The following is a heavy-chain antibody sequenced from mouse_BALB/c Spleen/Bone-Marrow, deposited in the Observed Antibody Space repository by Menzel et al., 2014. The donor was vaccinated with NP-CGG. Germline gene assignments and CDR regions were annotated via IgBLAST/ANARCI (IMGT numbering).Heavy chain of an antibody. D-gene: IGHD1-1*01. Sequence: VMLVELGPGLVAPSQSLSIPCTVSGFSLSRYSIHWVRQPPGKGLEWLGMIWGGGSTDYNSALKSRLSISKDNSKSQVFLKMNSLQTDDTAMYYCARRNSSYVGAMDYWGQGTSVTVSS. CDR1: GFSLSRYS. V-gene: IGHV2-6-4*01. CDR3: ARRNSSYVGAMDY. CDR2: IWGGGST. J-gene: IGHJ4*01.